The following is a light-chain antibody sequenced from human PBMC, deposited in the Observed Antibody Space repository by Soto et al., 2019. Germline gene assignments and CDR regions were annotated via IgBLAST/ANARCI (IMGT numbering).Light chain of an antibody. Sequence: DIQMTQSPSSLSASVGDRVTIICRASQSVSTRLAWYQQKAGKAPKLLIYKASALESGVPSRFSGSGSGTEFTLTISSLEPEDFATYYCQHYNTYPWTFGQGTKVDIK. CDR2: KAS. V-gene: IGKV1-5*03. CDR3: QHYNTYPWT. J-gene: IGKJ1*01. CDR1: QSVSTR.